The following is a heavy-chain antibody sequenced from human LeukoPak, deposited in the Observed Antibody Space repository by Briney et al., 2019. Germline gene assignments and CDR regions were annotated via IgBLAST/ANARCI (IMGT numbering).Heavy chain of an antibody. D-gene: IGHD3-10*01. CDR1: GGSFSGYY. CDR3: ARGYYYGSGSYLD. Sequence: SETLSLTCAVYGGSFSGYYWSWIRQPPGKGLEWIGEINHSGSTNYNPSLKNRVTISVDTSKNQFSLKLSSVTAADTAVYYCARGYYYGSGSYLDWGQGTLVTVSS. J-gene: IGHJ4*02. CDR2: INHSGST. V-gene: IGHV4-34*01.